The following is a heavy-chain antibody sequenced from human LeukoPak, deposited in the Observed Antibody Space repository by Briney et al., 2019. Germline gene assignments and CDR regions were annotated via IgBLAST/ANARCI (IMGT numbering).Heavy chain of an antibody. CDR3: ARDEWGDAFDI. CDR1: GFTVSSNY. V-gene: IGHV3-21*01. D-gene: IGHD1-26*01. Sequence: GGSLRLSCAASGFTVSSNYMSWVRQAPGKGLEWVSSISSSSSYIHSADSARGRFTISRDNAKNSLFLQMNSLRAEDTAVYYCARDEWGDAFDIWGQGTMVTVFS. J-gene: IGHJ3*02. CDR2: ISSSSSYI.